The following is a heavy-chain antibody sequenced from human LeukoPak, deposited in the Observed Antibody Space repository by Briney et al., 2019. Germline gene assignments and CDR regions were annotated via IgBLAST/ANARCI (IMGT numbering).Heavy chain of an antibody. CDR2: IYYSGST. CDR3: ARGRPDDFWSGYSNYYMDV. J-gene: IGHJ6*03. V-gene: IGHV4-39*07. CDR1: GGSISSSSYY. D-gene: IGHD3-3*01. Sequence: SETLSLTCTVSGGSISSSSYYWGWIRQPPGKGLEWIGSIYYSGSTYYNPSLKSRVTISVDTSKNQFSLKLSSVTAADTAVYYCARGRPDDFWSGYSNYYMDVWGKGTTVTVSS.